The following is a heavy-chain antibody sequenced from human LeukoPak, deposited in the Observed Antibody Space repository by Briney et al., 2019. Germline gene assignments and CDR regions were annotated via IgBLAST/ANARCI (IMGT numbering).Heavy chain of an antibody. CDR3: ARVRPYYYDSSGNYFDY. D-gene: IGHD3-22*01. Sequence: SETLSLTCTVAGGSISNYYWSWIRQPAGKGLEWIGRIYTSGSTNYNPSLKSRVTMSVDTSKNQFSLKLSSVTAADTAVYYCARVRPYYYDSSGNYFDYWGQGTLVTVSS. V-gene: IGHV4-4*07. CDR2: IYTSGST. CDR1: GGSISNYY. J-gene: IGHJ4*02.